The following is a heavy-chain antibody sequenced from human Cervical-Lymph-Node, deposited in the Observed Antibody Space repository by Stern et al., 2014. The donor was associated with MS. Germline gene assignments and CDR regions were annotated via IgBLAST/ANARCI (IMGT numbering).Heavy chain of an antibody. V-gene: IGHV3-53*01. Sequence: VQLVESGGGLIQPGGSLRLSCAASGFTVSSNYMSWVRQAPGKGLEWVSVIYSGGSTYYADSVKGRFTISRDNSKNTLYLQMNSLRAEDTAVYYCARARGPKARYCSSTSCPQLPLDYWGQGTLVTVSS. CDR2: IYSGGST. D-gene: IGHD2-2*01. CDR1: GFTVSSNY. J-gene: IGHJ4*02. CDR3: ARARGPKARYCSSTSCPQLPLDY.